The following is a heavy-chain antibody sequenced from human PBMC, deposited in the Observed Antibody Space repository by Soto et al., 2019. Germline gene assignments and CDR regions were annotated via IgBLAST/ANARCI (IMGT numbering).Heavy chain of an antibody. CDR2: ISHTGTT. V-gene: IGHV4-4*02. CDR3: ARWGVAMDV. Sequence: SESISLACAVCGDSVSISQWCSWVRLPPGKGLEWIGEISHTGTTNYQPSLKSRVTISLDTSKNQFSLNLNSVTAADTAVYYCARWGVAMDVWGPGTTVTVSS. J-gene: IGHJ6*02. CDR1: GDSVSISQW. D-gene: IGHD3-16*01.